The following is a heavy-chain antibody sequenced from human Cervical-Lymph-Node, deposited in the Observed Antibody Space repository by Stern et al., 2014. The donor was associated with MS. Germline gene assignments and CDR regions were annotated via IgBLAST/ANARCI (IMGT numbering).Heavy chain of an antibody. D-gene: IGHD1-26*01. J-gene: IGHJ4*02. V-gene: IGHV1-2*02. CDR1: ENTFTGYY. Sequence: VQLVQSGAEVKKPGASVKVTCKTSENTFTGYYIRWVRQAPGQGLEWMGWINPNSGATNYAQRFQDRVSLTSDTSNSLAYMELDRLTSDDTAVYYCARISLGSGIDYWGQGSLVTVSS. CDR2: INPNSGAT. CDR3: ARISLGSGIDY.